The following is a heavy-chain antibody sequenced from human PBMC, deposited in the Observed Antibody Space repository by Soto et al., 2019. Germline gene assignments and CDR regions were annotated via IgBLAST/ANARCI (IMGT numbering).Heavy chain of an antibody. Sequence: QVHLQESGPGLLKPSETLSLTCTVSGGSISNYYWSWIRQPAGKGLEWIGRIYTGGSTNYNPSLNSRVTMSTDTSKNQFSLRLTSVTAADTAVYYCARASVGPPGGGSWIMPFDYWGQGALVTVSS. CDR1: GGSISNYY. CDR3: ARASVGPPGGGSWIMPFDY. V-gene: IGHV4-4*07. CDR2: IYTGGST. D-gene: IGHD2-15*01. J-gene: IGHJ4*02.